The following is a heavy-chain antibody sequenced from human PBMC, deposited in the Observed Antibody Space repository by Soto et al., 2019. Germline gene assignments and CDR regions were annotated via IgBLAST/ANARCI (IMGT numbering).Heavy chain of an antibody. CDR1: GFTFSNAW. J-gene: IGHJ2*01. CDR2: IKSKTDGGTT. D-gene: IGHD4-17*01. CDR3: TTHGELGL. Sequence: EVQLVESGGGLVKPGGSLRLSCAASGFTFSNAWMSWVRQAPGKGLEWVGRIKSKTDGGTTDYAAPVKGRFTISRDASKNTLYMQMTSLNTDDPAVYYCTTHGELGLWGRGTLVTVSS. V-gene: IGHV3-15*01.